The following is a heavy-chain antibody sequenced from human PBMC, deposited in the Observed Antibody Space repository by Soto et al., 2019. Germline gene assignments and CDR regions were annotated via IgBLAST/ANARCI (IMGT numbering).Heavy chain of an antibody. Sequence: QVQLVESGGGVVQPGRSLRLSCAVSGFTVSTYGMHWVRQAPGKGLAWVAVISRDGGTTYYADSVKGRFTISRDNSRNTLFLEMNSLRGDDMAVYYCTGEVASGYWGQGTLVTVSS. J-gene: IGHJ4*02. D-gene: IGHD2-8*02. CDR3: TGEVASGY. CDR2: ISRDGGTT. CDR1: GFTVSTYG. V-gene: IGHV3-30*03.